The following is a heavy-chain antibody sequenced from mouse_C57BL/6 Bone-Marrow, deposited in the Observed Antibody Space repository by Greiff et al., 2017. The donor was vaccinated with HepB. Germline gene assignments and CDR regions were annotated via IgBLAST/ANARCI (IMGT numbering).Heavy chain of an antibody. CDR1: GYTFTSYW. J-gene: IGHJ3*01. D-gene: IGHD1-1*01. V-gene: IGHV1-72*01. CDR2: IDPNSGGT. Sequence: QVQLKQPGAELVKPGASVKLSCKASGYTFTSYWMHWVKQRPGRGLEWIGRIDPNSGGTKYNEKFKSKATLTVDKPSSTAYMQLSSLTSEDSAVYYCASDYYGSSLWFAYWGQGTLVTVSA. CDR3: ASDYYGSSLWFAY.